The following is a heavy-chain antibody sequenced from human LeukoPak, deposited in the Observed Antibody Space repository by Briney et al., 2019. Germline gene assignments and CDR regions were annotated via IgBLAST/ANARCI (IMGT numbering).Heavy chain of an antibody. CDR1: GGTFSSYA. Sequence: ASVKVSCKASGGTFSSYAISWMRQAPGQGLEWMGGIIPIFGTANYAQKFQGRVTITADESTSTAYMELSSLRSEDTAVYYCASNGGSYYSKQFDYWGQGTLVTVSS. J-gene: IGHJ4*02. V-gene: IGHV1-69*13. CDR2: IIPIFGTA. D-gene: IGHD1-26*01. CDR3: ASNGGSYYSKQFDY.